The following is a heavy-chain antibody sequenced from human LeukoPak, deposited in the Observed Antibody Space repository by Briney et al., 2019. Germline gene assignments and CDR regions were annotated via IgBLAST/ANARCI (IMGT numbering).Heavy chain of an antibody. Sequence: GGSLRLSCAASGFTFSGSAMHWLRQASGKGLAWVGRIRSKANSYATAYAASVKGRFTISRDDSKNTAYLQMNSLKTEDTAVYYCTARWAYYDFWSGNDYWGQGTLVTVSS. J-gene: IGHJ4*02. CDR1: GFTFSGSA. V-gene: IGHV3-73*01. CDR2: IRSKANSYAT. D-gene: IGHD3-3*01. CDR3: TARWAYYDFWSGNDY.